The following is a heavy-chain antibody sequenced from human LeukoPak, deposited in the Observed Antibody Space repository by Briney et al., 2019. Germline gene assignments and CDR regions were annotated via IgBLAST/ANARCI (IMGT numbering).Heavy chain of an antibody. D-gene: IGHD4-17*01. V-gene: IGHV4-59*01. CDR2: FYYSGST. CDR3: ARGSNDYGDYFLDY. J-gene: IGHJ4*02. Sequence: SETLSLTCTVSGGSISSYYWSWIRQPPGKGLEWIGYFYYSGSTNYNPSLKSRVTISVDTSKNQFSLKLSSVTAADTAVYYCARGSNDYGDYFLDYWGQGTLVTVSS. CDR1: GGSISSYY.